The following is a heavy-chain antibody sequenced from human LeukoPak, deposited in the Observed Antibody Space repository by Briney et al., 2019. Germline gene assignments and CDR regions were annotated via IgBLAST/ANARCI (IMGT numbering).Heavy chain of an antibody. D-gene: IGHD1-1*01. J-gene: IGHJ4*02. CDR1: GYSISSGYY. V-gene: IGHV4-38-2*02. CDR2: IYHSGST. Sequence: PSETLSLTCTVSGYSISSGYYWGWIRQPPGKGLEWIGSIYHSGSTYYNPSLKSRVTISVDTSKNQFSLKLSSVTAADTAVYYCARRGSLDYWGQGTLVTVSS. CDR3: ARRGSLDY.